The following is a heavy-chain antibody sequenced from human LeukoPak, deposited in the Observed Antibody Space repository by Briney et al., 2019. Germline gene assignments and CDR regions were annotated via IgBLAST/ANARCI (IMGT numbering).Heavy chain of an antibody. CDR3: AKDCGGDCSTAFDI. D-gene: IGHD2-21*01. CDR1: GGSISSYY. CDR2: ISGSGGST. V-gene: IGHV3-23*01. J-gene: IGHJ3*02. Sequence: ETLSLTCTVSGGSISSYYWSWVRQAPGKGLEWVSAISGSGGSTYYADSVKGRFTISRDNSKNTLYLQMNSLRAEDTAVYYCAKDCGGDCSTAFDIWGQGTMVTVSS.